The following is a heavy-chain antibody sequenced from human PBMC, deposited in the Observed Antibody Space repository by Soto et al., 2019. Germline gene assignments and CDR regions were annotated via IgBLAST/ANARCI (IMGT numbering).Heavy chain of an antibody. J-gene: IGHJ6*03. CDR2: INSDGSST. CDR1: GFTFSSYW. Sequence: GGSLRLSCAASGFTFSSYWMHWVRQAPGKGLVWVSRINSDGSSTSYADSVKGRFTISRDNAKNTLYLQMNSLSAEDTAVYYCASLGGDYYYYYYMDVWGKGTTVTVSS. CDR3: ASLGGDYYYYYYMDV. V-gene: IGHV3-74*01. D-gene: IGHD3-16*01.